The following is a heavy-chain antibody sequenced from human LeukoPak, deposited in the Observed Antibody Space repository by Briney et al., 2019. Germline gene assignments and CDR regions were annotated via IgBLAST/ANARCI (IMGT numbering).Heavy chain of an antibody. J-gene: IGHJ6*04. CDR2: ISAYNGNT. Sequence: GASVKVSCKASGYTFTSYGISWVRQAPGQGLEWMGWISAYNGNTNYAQKLQGRVTMTTDTSTSTAYMELRSLRSDDTAVYYCARNRWGQQLVGLDRYYYYGMDVWGKGTTVTVSS. D-gene: IGHD6-13*01. V-gene: IGHV1-18*04. CDR3: ARNRWGQQLVGLDRYYYYGMDV. CDR1: GYTFTSYG.